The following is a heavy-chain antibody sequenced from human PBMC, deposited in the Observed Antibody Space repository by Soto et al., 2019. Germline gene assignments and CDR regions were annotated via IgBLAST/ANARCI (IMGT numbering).Heavy chain of an antibody. CDR3: ARERVEIVTITYYYYGMDV. J-gene: IGHJ6*02. CDR2: IIPKFGTP. Sequence: SVKVSCKASGVTFRSSALNWVRQAPGEGLEGMGRIIPKFGTPNYAQKFQGRVTITADESTSTVYMELSSLKSEDTAVYHCARERVEIVTITYYYYGMDVWGQGTTVTVSS. CDR1: GVTFRSSA. D-gene: IGHD3-22*01. V-gene: IGHV1-69*13.